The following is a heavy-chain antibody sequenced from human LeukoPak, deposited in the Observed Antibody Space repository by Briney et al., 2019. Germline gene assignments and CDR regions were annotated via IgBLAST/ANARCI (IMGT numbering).Heavy chain of an antibody. CDR1: GGSISSSTYY. D-gene: IGHD2-15*01. J-gene: IGHJ4*02. CDR3: ATHLGYCSGDTCYFDY. V-gene: IGHV4-39*01. CDR2: MYYSGST. Sequence: PSETLSLTCIVSGGSISSSTYYWGWIRQPPGKGLEWIGSMYYSGSTYYNPSLKSRVTISEDTSKNQFSLKLSSVTAADTAVYYCATHLGYCSGDTCYFDYWGQGTLVTVSS.